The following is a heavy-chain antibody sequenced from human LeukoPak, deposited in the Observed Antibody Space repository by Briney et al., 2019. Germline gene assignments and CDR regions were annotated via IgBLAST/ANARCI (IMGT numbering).Heavy chain of an antibody. CDR2: IHSSGNT. CDR1: GASISSRDGY. Sequence: PSQTLSLTCTDSGASISSRDGYWTRVRQPPGKGVEGVGYIHSSGNTYYNPSLKSRLTMAIDTTNNQISLKMTSVTAADTAIYFCARRPLKHDDFWCGLGDAFDVWGHGTMVTVSS. D-gene: IGHD3-3*01. CDR3: ARRPLKHDDFWCGLGDAFDV. J-gene: IGHJ3*01. V-gene: IGHV4-30-4*01.